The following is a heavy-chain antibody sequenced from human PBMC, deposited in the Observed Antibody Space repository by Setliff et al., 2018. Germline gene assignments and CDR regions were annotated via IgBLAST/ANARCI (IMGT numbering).Heavy chain of an antibody. CDR3: ARVYTLTIPPDY. J-gene: IGHJ4*02. CDR2: ISAYNGNT. CDR1: GYTFTNYG. D-gene: IGHD4-17*01. Sequence: ASVKVSCKASGYTFTNYGINWVRQAPGQGLEWLGWISAYNGNTHYAQKLQGRVSMTTDTSTSTAYLELRSLRSDDTAVYYCARVYTLTIPPDYWGQGTLVTVSS. V-gene: IGHV1-18*01.